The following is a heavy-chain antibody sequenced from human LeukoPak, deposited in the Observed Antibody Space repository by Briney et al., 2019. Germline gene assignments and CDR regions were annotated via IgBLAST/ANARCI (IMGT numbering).Heavy chain of an antibody. D-gene: IGHD2-15*01. CDR3: ARLHCSGGSCYAENAFDI. V-gene: IGHV1-69*04. J-gene: IGHJ3*02. CDR2: IIPILGIA. CDR1: GGTFSSYA. Sequence: GSSVKVSCKASGGTFSSYAISWVRQAPGQGLEWMGRIIPILGIANYAQKFQGRVTITADKSTSTAYMELSSLRSEDTAVYYCARLHCSGGSCYAENAFDIWGQGTMVTVSS.